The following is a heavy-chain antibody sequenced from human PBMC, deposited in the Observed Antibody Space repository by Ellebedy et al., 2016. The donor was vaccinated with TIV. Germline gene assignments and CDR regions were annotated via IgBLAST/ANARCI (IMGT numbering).Heavy chain of an antibody. V-gene: IGHV4-59*08. CDR3: ARTDLRYGMDV. CDR1: GGSISRKY. CDR2: KYHSGST. J-gene: IGHJ6*02. Sequence: SETLSLTXTVSGGSISRKYWSWIRQPPGKGLEWIGNKYHSGSTYYNPSLKSRVTISVDTSKNQFFLKLSSVTAADTAVYYCARTDLRYGMDVWGQGTTVTVSS. D-gene: IGHD3/OR15-3a*01.